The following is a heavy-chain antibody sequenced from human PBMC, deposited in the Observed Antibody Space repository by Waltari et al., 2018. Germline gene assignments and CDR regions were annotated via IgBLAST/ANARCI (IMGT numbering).Heavy chain of an antibody. CDR1: GSTFTSYP. V-gene: IGHV1-8*01. D-gene: IGHD6-13*01. Sequence: QMPLVQSGAEVEIPGASVKVSREASGSTFTSYPITWVRQATGQGLECMGWMNTNTGQTDYAQKFQGRVTMTRETSISTAYMELSRLTSEDTAVYYCARGITAGFDYWGQGTLITVSS. CDR3: ARGITAGFDY. CDR2: MNTNTGQT. J-gene: IGHJ4*02.